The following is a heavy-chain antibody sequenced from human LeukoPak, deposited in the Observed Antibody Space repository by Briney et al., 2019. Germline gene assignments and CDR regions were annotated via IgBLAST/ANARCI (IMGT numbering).Heavy chain of an antibody. Sequence: ASVTVSCTASQYTFTDYAVHWVRQAPGQRLEWMGWIDAGNGKTKYSQSFQGRVTIIRDASATTAYMELSSLTSEDTAVYYCARDPGVAARGSVYYYGMDVWGQGTTVTVSS. J-gene: IGHJ6*02. CDR2: IDAGNGKT. D-gene: IGHD6-6*01. CDR1: QYTFTDYA. V-gene: IGHV1-3*01. CDR3: ARDPGVAARGSVYYYGMDV.